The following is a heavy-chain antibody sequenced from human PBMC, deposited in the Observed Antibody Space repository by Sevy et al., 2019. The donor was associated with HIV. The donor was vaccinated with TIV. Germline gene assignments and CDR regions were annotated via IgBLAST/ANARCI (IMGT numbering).Heavy chain of an antibody. J-gene: IGHJ3*02. D-gene: IGHD2-15*01. CDR2: IYHSGST. CDR3: AGVVAAHDAFDI. Sequence: SETLSLTCAVSGGSISSGGYSWSWIRQPPGKGLEWTGYIYHSGSTYYNPSLKSRVTISVDRSKNQFSLKLSSVTAADTAVYYCAGVVAAHDAFDIWGQGTMVTVSS. V-gene: IGHV4-30-2*01. CDR1: GGSISSGGYS.